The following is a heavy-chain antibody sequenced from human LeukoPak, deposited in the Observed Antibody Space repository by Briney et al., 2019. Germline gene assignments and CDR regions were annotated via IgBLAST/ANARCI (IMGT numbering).Heavy chain of an antibody. CDR3: AKEGAASAFDI. CDR2: ISTSGSTI. J-gene: IGHJ3*02. D-gene: IGHD1-26*01. CDR1: VFTFSSYE. V-gene: IGHV3-48*03. Sequence: GGSLRLSCAASVFTFSSYEMNWVRQAPGKGLEWVSHISTSGSTIYSADSVEGHFTISRDNAKNSPYLQMNSLSAEDTAVYYCAKEGAASAFDIWGQGSMVTVSS.